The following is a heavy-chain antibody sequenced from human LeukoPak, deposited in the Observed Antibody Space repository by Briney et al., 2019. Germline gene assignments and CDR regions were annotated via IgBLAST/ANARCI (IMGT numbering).Heavy chain of an antibody. CDR3: AKRRYDSSGHFDS. Sequence: PGGSLRLSCAASGFTFTSYGMHWVRQAPGKGLEWVASIRNDGSNKNYADSVRGRFTISRDNSKNTLYMRMSSLRAEDTAVYYCAKRRYDSSGHFDSWGQGTLVTVSS. J-gene: IGHJ4*02. D-gene: IGHD3-22*01. CDR1: GFTFTSYG. CDR2: IRNDGSNK. V-gene: IGHV3-30*02.